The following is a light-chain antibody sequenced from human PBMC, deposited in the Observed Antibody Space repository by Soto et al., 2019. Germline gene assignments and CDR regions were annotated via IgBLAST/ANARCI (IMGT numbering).Light chain of an antibody. CDR2: EVT. V-gene: IGLV2-8*01. CDR3: SSYAGSSTYV. J-gene: IGLJ1*01. Sequence: QSVLTQPPSASGSPGQSVTISCTGTRSDVGRYNYVSWYQLHPGKVPKLLIYEVTKRPSGIPDRFSGSKSGNTASLTVSGLQAEDEADYYCSSYAGSSTYVFGTGTKVTVL. CDR1: RSDVGRYNY.